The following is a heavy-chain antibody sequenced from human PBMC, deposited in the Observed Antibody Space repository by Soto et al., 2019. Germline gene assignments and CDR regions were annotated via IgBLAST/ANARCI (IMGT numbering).Heavy chain of an antibody. Sequence: VSLILSCAASGFPFTSYSMNLVRPEQGQGLEWVSYITSKSTTIKYADSVKGRFTVSRDNAKNSLYLQLNSLRDEDTAVYYCAREMGACSDSSCYPGPYDSWGQGTLVNVSA. V-gene: IGHV3-48*02. CDR1: GFPFTSYS. CDR3: AREMGACSDSSCYPGPYDS. CDR2: ITSKSTTI. D-gene: IGHD3-16*01. J-gene: IGHJ5*02.